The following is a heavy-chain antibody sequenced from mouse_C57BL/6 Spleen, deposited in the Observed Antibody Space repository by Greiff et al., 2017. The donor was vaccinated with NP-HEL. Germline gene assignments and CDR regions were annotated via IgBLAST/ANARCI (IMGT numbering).Heavy chain of an antibody. CDR2: IDPANGNT. V-gene: IGHV14-3*01. CDR3: ASFTTVVATRAWFAY. J-gene: IGHJ3*01. D-gene: IGHD1-1*01. CDR1: GFNIKNTY. Sequence: EVKLVESVAELVRPGASVKLSCTASGFNIKNTYMHWVKQRPEQGLEWIGRIDPANGNTKYAPKFQGKATITADTSSNTAYLQLSSLTSEDTAIYYCASFTTVVATRAWFAYWGQGTLVTVSA.